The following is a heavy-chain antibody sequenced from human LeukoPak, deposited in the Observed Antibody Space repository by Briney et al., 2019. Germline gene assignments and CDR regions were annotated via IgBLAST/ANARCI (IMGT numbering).Heavy chain of an antibody. J-gene: IGHJ4*02. CDR3: ARLLYCSSTSCYRGFSGSY. V-gene: IGHV4-34*01. D-gene: IGHD2-2*02. CDR1: GGSFSGYY. Sequence: SETLSLTCAVYGGSFSGYYWSWIRQPPGKGLEWIGEINHSGSTNYNPSLKSRATISVDTSKNQFSLKLSSVTAADTAVYYCARLLYCSSTSCYRGFSGSYWGQGTLVTVSS. CDR2: INHSGST.